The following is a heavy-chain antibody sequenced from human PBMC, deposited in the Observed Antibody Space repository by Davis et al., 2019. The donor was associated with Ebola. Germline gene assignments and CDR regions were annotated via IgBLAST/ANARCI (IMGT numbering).Heavy chain of an antibody. CDR1: GNSFSSHW. J-gene: IGHJ4*02. Sequence: GESLKISCQDSGNSFSSHWIVWVRQMPGKGLEWMGIIYPGDSDTRYSPSFLGQVIFSADKSISTAYLQWSSLKASDTATYYCARAPYYYDVSGFYVDFWGQGTLVTVSS. V-gene: IGHV5-51*01. CDR3: ARAPYYYDVSGFYVDF. D-gene: IGHD3-22*01. CDR2: IYPGDSDT.